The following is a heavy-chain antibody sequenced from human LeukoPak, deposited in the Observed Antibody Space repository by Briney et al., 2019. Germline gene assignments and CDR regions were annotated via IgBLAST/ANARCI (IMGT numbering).Heavy chain of an antibody. J-gene: IGHJ4*02. D-gene: IGHD3-22*01. V-gene: IGHV3-23*01. CDR1: GFTLSSYA. Sequence: PGGSLRLSCAASGFTLSSYAMSWVRQAPGKGLEWVSAISGSGGSTYYADSVKGRFTISRDNSKNTLYLQMNSLRAADTAVYYCAKGPNDSRGSYYGHFDYWGQGTLVTVSS. CDR3: AKGPNDSRGSYYGHFDY. CDR2: ISGSGGST.